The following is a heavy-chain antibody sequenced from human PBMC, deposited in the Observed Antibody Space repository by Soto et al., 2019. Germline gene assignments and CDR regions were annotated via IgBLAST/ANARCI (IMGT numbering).Heavy chain of an antibody. CDR3: ARDQLYYNDISGRPLNAFDV. CDR1: GGSISSSGYY. CDR2: IGIGSSTT. J-gene: IGHJ3*01. V-gene: IGHV3-11*04. Sequence: LSLTCTVSGGSISSSGYYWGWIRLSPGKGLEWVSYIGIGSSTTYYADSVKGRFTISRDNAKNSLYLQMNSLRAEDTAVYYCARDQLYYNDISGRPLNAFDVWGQGTMVTVSS. D-gene: IGHD3-22*01.